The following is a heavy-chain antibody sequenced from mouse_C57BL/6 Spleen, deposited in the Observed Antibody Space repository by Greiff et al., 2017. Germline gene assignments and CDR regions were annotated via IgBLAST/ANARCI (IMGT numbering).Heavy chain of an antibody. J-gene: IGHJ2*01. V-gene: IGHV1-53*01. D-gene: IGHD1-1*01. CDR1: GYTFTSYW. Sequence: QVQLQQPGTELVKPGASVKLSCKASGYTFTSYWMHWVKQRPGQGLEWIGNINPSNGGTNYNEKFKSKATLTVDKSSSTAYMQLSSLTSEDSAVYYGARFTTVVATFDDWGQGTTLTVSS. CDR2: INPSNGGT. CDR3: ARFTTVVATFDD.